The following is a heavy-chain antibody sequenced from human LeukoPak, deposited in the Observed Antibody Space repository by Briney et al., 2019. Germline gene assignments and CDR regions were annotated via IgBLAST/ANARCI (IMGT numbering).Heavy chain of an antibody. Sequence: GSLRLSCAGSGFTFSSYWMSWVRQAPGKGLEWVANIKEDGSEKYYVDSVKGRFTISRDNAKNSVYLRMSSLRAEDTAVYYCAKDTWIVVAATSVLDYWGQGTLVTVSS. V-gene: IGHV3-7*01. CDR3: AKDTWIVVAATSVLDY. J-gene: IGHJ4*02. CDR2: IKEDGSEK. D-gene: IGHD2-15*01. CDR1: GFTFSSYW.